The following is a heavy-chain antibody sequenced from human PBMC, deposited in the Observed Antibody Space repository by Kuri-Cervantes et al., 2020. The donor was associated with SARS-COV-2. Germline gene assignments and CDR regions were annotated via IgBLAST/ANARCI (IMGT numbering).Heavy chain of an antibody. D-gene: IGHD3-3*01. V-gene: IGHV4-61*02. J-gene: IGHJ4*02. CDR2: IYTSGST. CDR1: GGSISSGSYY. CDR3: TTDRYYDFWSGYYPNFDY. Sequence: SETLSLTCTVSGGSISSGSYYWSWIRQPAGKGLEWIGRIYTSGSTNYNPSLKGRVTISVDTSKNQFSLKLSSVTAADTAVYYCTTDRYYDFWSGYYPNFDYWGQGTLVTVSS.